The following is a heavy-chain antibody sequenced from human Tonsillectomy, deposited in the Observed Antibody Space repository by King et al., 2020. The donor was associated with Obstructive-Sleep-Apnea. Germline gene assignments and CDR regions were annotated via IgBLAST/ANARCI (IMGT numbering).Heavy chain of an antibody. V-gene: IGHV1-69*01. CDR2: IIPIFGTA. CDR1: GGSFSSYA. D-gene: IGHD3-10*01. Sequence: HVQLVQSAAEVKKPGSSVKVSCKASGGSFSSYAISWVRQAPGQGLEWMGGIIPIFGTANYAQMFQDRVTITADESTSTAYMELRSLRFEDTAVYYCARGEYYYGSGSYYNVIYWGQGTLVTVSS. CDR3: ARGEYYYGSGSYYNVIY. J-gene: IGHJ4*02.